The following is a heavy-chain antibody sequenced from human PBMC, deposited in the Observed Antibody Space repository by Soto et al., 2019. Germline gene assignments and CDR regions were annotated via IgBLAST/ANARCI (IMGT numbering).Heavy chain of an antibody. J-gene: IGHJ4*02. CDR3: AKAVPPFVVVTASDY. Sequence: GGSLRLSXAASGFTFRNFGMHWVRQAPGKGLEWVAVISYDGTNKYYADSVKGRFTISRDNSKNTLYLQINSLRAEDTAVYYCAKAVPPFVVVTASDYWGQGTLVTVSS. V-gene: IGHV3-30*18. D-gene: IGHD2-21*02. CDR2: ISYDGTNK. CDR1: GFTFRNFG.